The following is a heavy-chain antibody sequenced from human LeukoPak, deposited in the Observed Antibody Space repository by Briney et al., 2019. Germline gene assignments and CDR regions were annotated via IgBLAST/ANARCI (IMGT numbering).Heavy chain of an antibody. CDR3: ARDPTRRFDL. CDR2: IVKDGGET. J-gene: IGHJ4*02. CDR1: GFTYRSYW. Sequence: GGSLRLSCATSGFTYRSYWMTWVRQAPGKGLEWVASIVKDGGETYYLDSVKGRFTFSRDNAKNSLYLQTTSLRGEDTAVYYCARDPTRRFDLWGQGTLVTVSS. V-gene: IGHV3-7*01.